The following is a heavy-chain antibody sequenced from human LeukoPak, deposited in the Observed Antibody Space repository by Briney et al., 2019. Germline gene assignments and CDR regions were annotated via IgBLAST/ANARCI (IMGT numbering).Heavy chain of an antibody. CDR3: ASGIAAAGPFDY. V-gene: IGHV1-69*04. D-gene: IGHD6-13*01. Sequence: SVKVSCKASGGTFSSYAISWVRQAPGQGLEWMGRIIPILGIANYAQKFQGRVTITADKSTSTAYMELSSLRSEDTAAYYCASGIAAAGPFDYWGQGTLVTVSS. J-gene: IGHJ4*02. CDR1: GGTFSSYA. CDR2: IIPILGIA.